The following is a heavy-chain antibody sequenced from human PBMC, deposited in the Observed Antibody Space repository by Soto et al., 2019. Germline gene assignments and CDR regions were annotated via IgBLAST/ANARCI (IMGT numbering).Heavy chain of an antibody. V-gene: IGHV3-13*01. CDR2: IGTAGDT. J-gene: IGHJ6*03. CDR3: ARGLIGNITGTTSKKDYYYYYYMDV. CDR1: GFTFSSYD. D-gene: IGHD1-7*01. Sequence: GGSLRLSCAASGFTFSSYDMHWVRQATGKGLEWVSAIGTAGDTYYPGSVKGRFTISRENAKNSLYLQMNSLRAGDTAVYYCARGLIGNITGTTSKKDYYYYYYMDVWGKGTTVTVSS.